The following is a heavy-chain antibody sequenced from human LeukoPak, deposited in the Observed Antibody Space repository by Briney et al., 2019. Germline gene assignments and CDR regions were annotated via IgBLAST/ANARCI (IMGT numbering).Heavy chain of an antibody. CDR3: ARLGSREWLRSEDY. CDR1: GGSFSGYY. D-gene: IGHD5-12*01. Sequence: PSETLSLTCAVYGGSFSGYYWSWIRQPPGKGLEWIGEINHSGSTNYNPSLKSRVTISVDTSKNQFSLKLSSVTAADTAVYYCARLGSREWLRSEDYWGQGTLVTVSS. J-gene: IGHJ4*02. CDR2: INHSGST. V-gene: IGHV4-34*01.